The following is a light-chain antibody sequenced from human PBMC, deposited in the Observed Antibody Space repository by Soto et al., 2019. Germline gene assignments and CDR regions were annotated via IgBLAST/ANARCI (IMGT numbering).Light chain of an antibody. Sequence: DLQMTQSPSTLSASVGDRVTITCRASQSISTWLAWYQQKPGKAPNLLIYKASSLESGVPSRLRGSGSGTEFTLTISSLQPDDSATYYCQQYKSYPHTFGQGTKLEI. J-gene: IGKJ2*01. V-gene: IGKV1-5*03. CDR1: QSISTW. CDR2: KAS. CDR3: QQYKSYPHT.